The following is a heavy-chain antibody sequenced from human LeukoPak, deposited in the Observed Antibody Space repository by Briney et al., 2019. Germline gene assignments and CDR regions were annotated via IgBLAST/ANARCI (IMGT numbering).Heavy chain of an antibody. CDR1: GYTFTIYY. Sequence: ASVKVSCKASGYTFTIYYMHWVRQAPGQGLEWMGIINPSGGSTSYAQKFQGRVTMNRDMSTSTVYMELSSLRSEVTAVYYCAIVPIVALMDVWGQGTTVTVSS. V-gene: IGHV1-46*01. D-gene: IGHD3-22*01. J-gene: IGHJ6*02. CDR3: AIVPIVALMDV. CDR2: INPSGGST.